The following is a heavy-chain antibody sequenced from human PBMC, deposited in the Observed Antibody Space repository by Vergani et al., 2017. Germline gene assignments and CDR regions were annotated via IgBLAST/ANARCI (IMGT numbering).Heavy chain of an antibody. CDR1: GYTFTGYY. J-gene: IGHJ6*02. CDR2: INAGNGNT. V-gene: IGHV1-3*01. Sequence: QVQLVQSGAEVKKPGASVKVSCKASGYTFTGYYMHWVRQAPGQGLEWMGWINAGNGNTKYSQKFQGRVTITRDTSASTAYMELSSLRSEDTAVYYCAKDDDGSGSWYYYYGMDVWGQGTTVTVSS. D-gene: IGHD3-10*01. CDR3: AKDDDGSGSWYYYYGMDV.